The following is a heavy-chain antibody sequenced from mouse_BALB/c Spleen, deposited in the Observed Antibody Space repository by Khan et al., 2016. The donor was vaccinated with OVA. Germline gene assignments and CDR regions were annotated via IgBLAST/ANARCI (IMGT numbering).Heavy chain of an antibody. J-gene: IGHJ2*01. D-gene: IGHD3-2*02. V-gene: IGHV1-76*01. CDR2: IYPGTGNT. CDR3: AREEALYYFDY. CDR1: GYIFTSYW. Sequence: VELVESGTELVRPGASVKLSCKTSGYIFTSYWIHWVKQRSGQGLEWIARIYPGTGNTYYSEKFNGKASLTAGKSSSTAYMHLSSLKSEDSAVYFCAREEALYYFDYWGQGTTLTVSS.